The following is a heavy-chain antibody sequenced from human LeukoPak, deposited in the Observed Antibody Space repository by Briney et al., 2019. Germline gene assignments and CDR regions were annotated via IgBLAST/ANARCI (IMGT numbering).Heavy chain of an antibody. CDR2: ISWNSGSI. D-gene: IGHD6-13*01. CDR1: GFTFDDYA. CDR3: ASNSQPYSSLNDAFDI. V-gene: IGHV3-9*01. Sequence: GGSLRLSCAASGFTFDDYAMHWVRQAPGKGLEWVSGISWNSGSIGYADSVKGRFTISRDNAKNSLYLQMNSLRAEDTALYYCASNSQPYSSLNDAFDIWDQGTMVTVSS. J-gene: IGHJ3*02.